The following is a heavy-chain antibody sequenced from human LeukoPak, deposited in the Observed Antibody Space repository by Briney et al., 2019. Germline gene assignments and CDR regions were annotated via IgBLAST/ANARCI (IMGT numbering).Heavy chain of an antibody. CDR3: AKGLYYFDY. CDR2: ITDSSGST. CDR1: GFTFSIYD. Sequence: PGGSLRLSCAASGFTFSIYDMSWVRQAPGKGLEWVSVITDSSGSTYYADSVKGRFTISRDNSKNTLYLQMHSLRAEDTAVYYCAKGLYYFDYWGQGTLVTVSS. J-gene: IGHJ4*02. D-gene: IGHD3-16*01. V-gene: IGHV3-23*01.